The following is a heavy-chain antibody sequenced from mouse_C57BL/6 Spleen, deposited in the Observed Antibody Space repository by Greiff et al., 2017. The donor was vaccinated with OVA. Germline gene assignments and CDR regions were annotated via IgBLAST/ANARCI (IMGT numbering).Heavy chain of an antibody. J-gene: IGHJ1*03. CDR1: GFTFSSYA. V-gene: IGHV5-4*01. CDR2: ISDGGSYT. D-gene: IGHD1-1*01. CDR3: ARDDYYGSRGYFDV. Sequence: EVQVVESGGGLVKPGGSLKLSCAASGFTFSSYAMSWVRQTPEKRLEWVATISDGGSYTYYPDNVKGRFTISRDNAKNNLYLQMSHLKSEDTAMYYCARDDYYGSRGYFDVWGTGTTVTVSS.